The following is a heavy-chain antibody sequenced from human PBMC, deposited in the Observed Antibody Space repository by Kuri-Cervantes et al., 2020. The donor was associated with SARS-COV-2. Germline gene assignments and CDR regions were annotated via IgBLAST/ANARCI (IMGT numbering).Heavy chain of an antibody. Sequence: SETLSLTCAVYGGSFSGYYWSWIRQPPGKGLEWIGEINHSGSTNYNPSLKSRVTISVDTSKNQFSLKLSSVTAADTAVYYCARHGTAAAVDWGQGTLVTVSS. J-gene: IGHJ4*02. CDR3: ARHGTAAAVD. CDR2: INHSGST. V-gene: IGHV4-34*01. CDR1: GGSFSGYY. D-gene: IGHD6-13*01.